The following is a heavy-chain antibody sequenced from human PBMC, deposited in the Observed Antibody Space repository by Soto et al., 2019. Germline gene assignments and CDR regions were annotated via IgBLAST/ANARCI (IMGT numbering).Heavy chain of an antibody. CDR3: AHRHNGNSYVY. J-gene: IGHJ4*02. Sequence: PGGSLRLSCEASGFTFSSQAMSWVRQAPGKGLEWVSFISGGGDNRFYADSVKGRFTISRDISKNTLSLQMNSLRAEDTATYYCAHRHNGNSYVYWGQGALVTVSS. D-gene: IGHD1-26*01. V-gene: IGHV3-23*01. CDR1: GFTFSSQA. CDR2: ISGGGDNR.